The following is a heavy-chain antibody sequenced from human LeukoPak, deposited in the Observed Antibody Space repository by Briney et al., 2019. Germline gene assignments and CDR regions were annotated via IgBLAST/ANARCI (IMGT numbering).Heavy chain of an antibody. CDR2: IYASGSEN. CDR1: GYSFTSGL. J-gene: IGHJ5*02. Sequence: GECLEIFWKGSGYSFTSGLIGWVRQLAREGVGWGGIIYASGSENRYSPSLQGQLPFPAGRSISPAYLQWSSLKASDAAMYYCARLGVVLAPFDPWGQGTLVTVSS. V-gene: IGHV5-51*01. D-gene: IGHD2-15*01. CDR3: ARLGVVLAPFDP.